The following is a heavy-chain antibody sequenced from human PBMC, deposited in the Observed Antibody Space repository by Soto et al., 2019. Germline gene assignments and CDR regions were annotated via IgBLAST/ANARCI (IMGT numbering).Heavy chain of an antibody. CDR1: GGSIRSYY. V-gene: IGHV4-59*01. CDR2: FYHSGNS. J-gene: IGHJ6*02. Sequence: SETLSLTCSVSGGSIRSYYWSWIRQSPEQGLEWIGYFYHSGNSNYNLSLKSRVTISVDTSKNQLSLSLRSVTAADTAVYFCARISSVDPYGYVNGGLDVWGQGTTVTVS. D-gene: IGHD5-18*01. CDR3: ARISSVDPYGYVNGGLDV.